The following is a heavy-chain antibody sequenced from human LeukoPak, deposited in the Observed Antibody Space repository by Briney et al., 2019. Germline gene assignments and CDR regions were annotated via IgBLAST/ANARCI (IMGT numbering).Heavy chain of an antibody. J-gene: IGHJ4*02. CDR1: GYTFTRYA. D-gene: IGHD6-13*01. V-gene: IGHV1-18*01. CDR2: ISTYNGDT. CDR3: ARDPSNSSGRYIFFDF. Sequence: GASVKVSCTRSGYTFTRYAITWVRQAPGQGLEGMGWISTYNGDTKYAQNLQGRVTMTRDTSTNTAYMELRSLRSDDTAVYYCARDPSNSSGRYIFFDFWGQGTLVAVSS.